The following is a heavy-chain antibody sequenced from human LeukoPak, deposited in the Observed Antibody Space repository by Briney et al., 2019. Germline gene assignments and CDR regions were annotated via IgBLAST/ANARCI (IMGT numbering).Heavy chain of an antibody. J-gene: IGHJ4*02. Sequence: GGSLRLSCAASGFSFSTYWMSWVRQAPGKGLEWVASTQPDGRAQYYVDSVRGRFTISGDNTKNSLYLQMNSVRAADTAIYYCLRHHDHWGQGTLVTVSS. V-gene: IGHV3-7*01. CDR1: GFSFSTYW. D-gene: IGHD3-3*01. CDR3: LRHHDH. CDR2: TQPDGRAQ.